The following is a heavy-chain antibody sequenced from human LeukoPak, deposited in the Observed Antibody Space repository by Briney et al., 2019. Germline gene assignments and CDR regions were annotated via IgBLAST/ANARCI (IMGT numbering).Heavy chain of an antibody. V-gene: IGHV4-59*01. CDR1: GGSISSYY. CDR2: IYYSGST. CDR3: ARRGSPGLRGYYYGSGSYLNYYYYMDV. J-gene: IGHJ6*03. Sequence: SETLSLTCTVSGGSISSYYWSWIRQPPGKGLEWIGYIYYSGSTNYNPSLKSRVTISVDTSKNQFSLKLSSVTAADTAVYYCARRGSPGLRGYYYGSGSYLNYYYYMDVWGKGTTVTISS. D-gene: IGHD3-10*01.